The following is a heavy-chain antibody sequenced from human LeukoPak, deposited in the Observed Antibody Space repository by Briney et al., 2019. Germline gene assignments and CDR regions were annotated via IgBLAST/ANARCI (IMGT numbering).Heavy chain of an antibody. D-gene: IGHD3/OR15-3a*01. CDR2: IYTSGNT. Sequence: SETLSLTCTVSGGSISSDSYYWSWIRQPAGKGPERIVRIYTSGNTNSNPSLKSPVTISVATSKNQFYLKLMSVTAADTAVYSCARENIGLMDVWGKGTTVTISS. CDR1: GGSISSDSYY. V-gene: IGHV4-61*02. J-gene: IGHJ6*03. CDR3: ARENIGLMDV.